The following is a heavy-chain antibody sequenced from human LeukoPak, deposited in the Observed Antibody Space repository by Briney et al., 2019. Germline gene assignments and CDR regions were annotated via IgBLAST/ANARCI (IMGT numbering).Heavy chain of an antibody. V-gene: IGHV3-43*02. CDR3: AKDAVAGTWLHY. D-gene: IGHD6-19*01. CDR2: IRGDGRTT. Sequence: GGSLRLSCAASGFTFGDYAMHWVRQAPGKGLEWVSLIRGDGRTTSYAGSVKGRFTISRDNSKNSLYLQMSSLRGEDTAMYYCAKDAVAGTWLHYWGQGTLVTGSS. J-gene: IGHJ4*02. CDR1: GFTFGDYA.